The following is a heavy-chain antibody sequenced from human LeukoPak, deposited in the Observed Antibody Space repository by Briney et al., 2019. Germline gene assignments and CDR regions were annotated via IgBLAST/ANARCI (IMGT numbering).Heavy chain of an antibody. V-gene: IGHV4-59*01. J-gene: IGHJ4*02. Sequence: SETLSLTCTVSGGSISSYYWSWIRQPPGKGLEWIGYIYYSGSTNYNPSLKSRVTISVDTSKNQFSLKLSSVTAADTAVYYCARGRAVAGTDYWGQGTLVTVSS. D-gene: IGHD6-19*01. CDR2: IYYSGST. CDR3: ARGRAVAGTDY. CDR1: GGSISSYY.